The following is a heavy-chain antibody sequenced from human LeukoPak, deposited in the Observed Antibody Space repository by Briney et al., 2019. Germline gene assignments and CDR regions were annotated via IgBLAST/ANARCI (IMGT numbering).Heavy chain of an antibody. V-gene: IGHV4-61*02. CDR2: ISTSGST. J-gene: IGHJ6*03. CDR1: GGSISSGSYY. Sequence: SETLSLTCTVSGGSISSGSYYWSWIRQPAGKGLEWIGRISTSGSTNYNPSLKSRVTISVDTSKNQFSLKLSSVTAADTAVYYCAKESGHTYYYQYMDVWGKGTTVTVSS. D-gene: IGHD7-27*01. CDR3: AKESGHTYYYQYMDV.